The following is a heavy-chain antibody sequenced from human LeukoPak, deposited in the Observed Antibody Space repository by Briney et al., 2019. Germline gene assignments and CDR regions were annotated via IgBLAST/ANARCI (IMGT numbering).Heavy chain of an antibody. D-gene: IGHD6-13*01. CDR3: ARGEYSSSWIFDY. V-gene: IGHV3-30-3*01. J-gene: IGHJ4*02. Sequence: PGGSLRLSCAASGFTFSSRAMHWVRQAPGKGLEWVAVISYDGSNKYYADSVKGRFTISRDDSKNTLYLQMNSLRAEDTAVYYCARGEYSSSWIFDYWGQGTLVTVSS. CDR1: GFTFSSRA. CDR2: ISYDGSNK.